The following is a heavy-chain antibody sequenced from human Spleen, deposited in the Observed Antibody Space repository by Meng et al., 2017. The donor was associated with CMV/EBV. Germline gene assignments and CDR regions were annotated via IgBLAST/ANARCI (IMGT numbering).Heavy chain of an antibody. D-gene: IGHD3-16*01. CDR2: IYYSGST. CDR3: AREGGGTDVY. J-gene: IGHJ4*02. CDR1: DGFTHSDDYY. V-gene: IGHV4-39*07. Sequence: QVQLQESGLGLVKPSQTLSLTRTVSDGFTHSDDYYWSWIRQPPGKGLEWIGSIYYSGSTYYNPSLKSRVTISVDTSKNQFSLKLSSVTAADTAVYYCAREGGGTDVYWGQGTLVTVSS.